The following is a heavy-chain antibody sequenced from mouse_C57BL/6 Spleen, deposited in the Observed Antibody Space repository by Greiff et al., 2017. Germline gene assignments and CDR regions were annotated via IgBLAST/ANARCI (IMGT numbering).Heavy chain of an antibody. D-gene: IGHD2-13*01. Sequence: QVQLQQPGAELAKPGASVKLSCKASGYTFTSYWIHWVKQRPGRGLEWIGRIDPNSGGTKYNEKFKSKATLTVDKTSSTAYLQLSSLTSEDSAVYYCSRSSDYDDYFDSWGQGTTRTVSS. CDR3: SRSSDYDDYFDS. CDR1: GYTFTSYW. J-gene: IGHJ2*01. CDR2: IDPNSGGT. V-gene: IGHV1-72*01.